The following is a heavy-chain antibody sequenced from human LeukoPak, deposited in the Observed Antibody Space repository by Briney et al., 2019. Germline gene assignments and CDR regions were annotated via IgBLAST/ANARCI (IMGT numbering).Heavy chain of an antibody. V-gene: IGHV3-53*01. CDR3: AKAEGIVGATVNY. Sequence: SGGSLRLSCAASGFTVSSNYMSWVRQAPGKGLEWVSVIYSGGSTYYADSVKGRFTISRDNSKNTLYLQMNSLRAEDTAVYYCAKAEGIVGATVNYWGQGTLVTVSS. J-gene: IGHJ4*02. D-gene: IGHD1-26*01. CDR1: GFTVSSNY. CDR2: IYSGGST.